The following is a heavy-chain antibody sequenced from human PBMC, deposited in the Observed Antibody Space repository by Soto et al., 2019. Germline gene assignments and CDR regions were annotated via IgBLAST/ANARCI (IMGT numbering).Heavy chain of an antibody. CDR1: GGTFSSYT. CDR2: IIPILGIA. Sequence: SVKVSCKASGGTFSSYTISWVRQAPGQGLEWMGRIIPILGIANYAQKFQGRVTITADKSTSTAYMELSSLRSEDTAVYYCARERMRDGYNPYYFDYWGQGTLVTVSS. J-gene: IGHJ4*02. D-gene: IGHD5-12*01. CDR3: ARERMRDGYNPYYFDY. V-gene: IGHV1-69*04.